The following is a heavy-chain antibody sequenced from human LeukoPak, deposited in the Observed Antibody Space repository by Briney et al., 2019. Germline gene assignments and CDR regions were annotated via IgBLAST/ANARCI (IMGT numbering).Heavy chain of an antibody. Sequence: PGGSPRLSCAASGFTFSSYGMHWVRQAPGKGLEWVAVISYDGSNKYYADSVKGRFTISRDNSKNTLYLQMNSLRAEDTAVYYCAKGSAEDILTGYRDYFDYWGQGTLVTVSS. J-gene: IGHJ4*02. CDR2: ISYDGSNK. CDR3: AKGSAEDILTGYRDYFDY. V-gene: IGHV3-30*18. CDR1: GFTFSSYG. D-gene: IGHD3-9*01.